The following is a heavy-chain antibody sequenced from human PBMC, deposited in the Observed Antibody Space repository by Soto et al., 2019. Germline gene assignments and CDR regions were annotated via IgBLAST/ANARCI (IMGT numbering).Heavy chain of an antibody. CDR2: ISSSSSYI. Sequence: GGSLRLSCAASGFTFSSYSMNWVRQAPGKGLEWVSSISSSSSYIYYADSVKGRFTISRDNSKNTLYLQMSSLRPEDTAVYYCARVYNSAYYYNGVNYWGQGTLVTVSS. CDR3: ARVYNSAYYYNGVNY. V-gene: IGHV3-21*04. CDR1: GFTFSSYS. D-gene: IGHD3-22*01. J-gene: IGHJ4*02.